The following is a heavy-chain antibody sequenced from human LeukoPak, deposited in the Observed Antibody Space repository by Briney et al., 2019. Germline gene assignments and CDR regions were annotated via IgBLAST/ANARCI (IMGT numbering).Heavy chain of an antibody. Sequence: ASVKVSCKASGYTFTGYYMHWVRQAPGQGLEWMGWINPNSGGTNYAQKFQGRVTMTRDTSISTAYMELSRLRSDDTAVYYCARGSGYCSSTSCYAHSGWFDPWGQGTLVTVSS. CDR3: ARGSGYCSSTSCYAHSGWFDP. CDR1: GYTFTGYY. J-gene: IGHJ5*02. CDR2: INPNSGGT. V-gene: IGHV1-2*02. D-gene: IGHD2-2*01.